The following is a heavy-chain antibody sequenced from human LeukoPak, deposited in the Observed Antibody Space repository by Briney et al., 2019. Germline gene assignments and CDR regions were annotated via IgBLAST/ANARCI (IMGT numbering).Heavy chain of an antibody. CDR2: ISYDGSNK. D-gene: IGHD3-16*01. CDR3: AVLTGRHPNFDY. CDR1: GFTFSSYG. V-gene: IGHV3-30*03. J-gene: IGHJ4*02. Sequence: GGSLRLSCAASGFTFSSYGMHWVRQAPGKGLEWVAVISYDGSNKYYADSVKGRFTTSRDNSKNTLYLQMNSLRAEDTAVYYCAVLTGRHPNFDYWGQGTLVTVSS.